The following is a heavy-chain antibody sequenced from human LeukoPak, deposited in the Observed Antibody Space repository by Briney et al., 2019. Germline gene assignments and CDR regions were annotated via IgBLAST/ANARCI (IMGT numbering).Heavy chain of an antibody. CDR1: GYTFTGYY. V-gene: IGHV1-2*02. CDR3: ARDLDFWSGYSLGAFDI. J-gene: IGHJ3*02. Sequence: ASVKVSCKASGYTFTGYYMHWVRQAPGQGLEWMGWINPNSGGTNYAQKFQGRVTMTRDTFISTAYMELSRLRSDDTAAYYCARDLDFWSGYSLGAFDIWGQGTMVTVSS. CDR2: INPNSGGT. D-gene: IGHD3-3*01.